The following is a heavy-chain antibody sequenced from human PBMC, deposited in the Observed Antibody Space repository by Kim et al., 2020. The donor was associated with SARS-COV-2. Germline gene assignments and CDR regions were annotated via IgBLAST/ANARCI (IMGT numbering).Heavy chain of an antibody. J-gene: IGHJ4*02. CDR3: ARHGYCSGGSCWDY. D-gene: IGHD2-15*01. CDR2: IYYSGST. CDR1: GGSISSSSYY. V-gene: IGHV4-39*01. Sequence: SETLSLTCTVSGGSISSSSYYWGWIRQPPGKGLEWIGSIYYSGSTYYNPSLKSRVTISVDTSKNQFSLKLSSVTAADTAVYYCARHGYCSGGSCWDYWGQRTLVTVSS.